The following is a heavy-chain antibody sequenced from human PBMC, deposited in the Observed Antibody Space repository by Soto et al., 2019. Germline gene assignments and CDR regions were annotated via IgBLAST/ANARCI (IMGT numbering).Heavy chain of an antibody. D-gene: IGHD3-22*01. CDR3: ARDRERYYYDSSGYKVMDAFDI. CDR1: GFTFSSYA. Sequence: QVQLVESGGGVVQPGRSLRLSCAASGFTFSSYAMQWVRQAPGKGLEWVAVTSYDGSNKYYADSVKGRFTISRDNSKNTLYLQMNSLRAEDTAVYYCARDRERYYYDSSGYKVMDAFDIWGQGTMVTVSS. V-gene: IGHV3-30-3*01. CDR2: TSYDGSNK. J-gene: IGHJ3*02.